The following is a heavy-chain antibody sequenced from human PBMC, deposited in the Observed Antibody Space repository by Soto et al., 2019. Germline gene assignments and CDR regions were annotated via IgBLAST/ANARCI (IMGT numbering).Heavy chain of an antibody. CDR3: ARTTTTKSRDY. V-gene: IGHV3-23*01. CDR2: ISVTGSGT. Sequence: DVQLLESGGGWVQPGGSLGLSRAASGVTFSSYDMSWVRQAPGKGLEYVSSISVTGSGTDYADSVKGRFTISRDNSKNKLYLQMNSLRVEDTAVYYCARTTTTKSRDYWGQGTLVTVSS. J-gene: IGHJ4*02. CDR1: GVTFSSYD. D-gene: IGHD4-17*01.